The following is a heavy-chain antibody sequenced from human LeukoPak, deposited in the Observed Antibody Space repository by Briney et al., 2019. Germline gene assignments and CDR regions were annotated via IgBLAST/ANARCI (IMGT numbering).Heavy chain of an antibody. V-gene: IGHV1-18*01. Sequence: ALVKVSCKASGYTFTSYGISWVRQAPGQGLEWMEWISAYNGNTNYAQKLQGRVTMTTDTSTSTAYMELRSLRSGDTAVYYCAYVDLDAFDIWGQGTMVTVSS. CDR3: AYVDLDAFDI. CDR2: ISAYNGNT. CDR1: GYTFTSYG. D-gene: IGHD3-16*01. J-gene: IGHJ3*02.